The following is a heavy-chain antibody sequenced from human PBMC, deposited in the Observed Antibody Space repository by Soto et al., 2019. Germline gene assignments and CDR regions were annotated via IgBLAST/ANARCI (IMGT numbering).Heavy chain of an antibody. D-gene: IGHD3-9*01. V-gene: IGHV3-48*02. CDR3: ARDYKVDILTGYPDY. Sequence: PGGSLRLSCAASGFTFSSYSMNWVRQAPGKGLEWVSYISSSSSTIYYADSVKGRFTISRDNAKSSLYLQMNSLRDEDTAVYYCARDYKVDILTGYPDYWGQGTLVTVSS. CDR1: GFTFSSYS. CDR2: ISSSSSTI. J-gene: IGHJ4*02.